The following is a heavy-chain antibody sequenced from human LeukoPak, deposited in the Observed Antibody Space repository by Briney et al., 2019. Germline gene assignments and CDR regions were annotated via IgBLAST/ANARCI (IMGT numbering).Heavy chain of an antibody. Sequence: SQTLSLTCTVSGGSISSGGYYWNWIRQTPGKGLEWIGYIYYSGNTNYNPSLKSRVSISVDTSKNQFSLKLSSVTAADTAVYYCAGDTVGFDSWGQGTLVTVSS. J-gene: IGHJ4*02. D-gene: IGHD4-23*01. CDR2: IYYSGNT. CDR3: AGDTVGFDS. CDR1: GGSISSGGYY. V-gene: IGHV4-61*08.